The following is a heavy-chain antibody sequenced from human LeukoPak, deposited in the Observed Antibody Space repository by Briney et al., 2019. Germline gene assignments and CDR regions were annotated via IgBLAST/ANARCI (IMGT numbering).Heavy chain of an antibody. J-gene: IGHJ6*03. CDR3: ARDFGEPTVEENYYYYYMDV. CDR1: GFTFSSYS. V-gene: IGHV3-21*01. Sequence: GGSLRLSCAASGFTFSSYSMNWVRQAPGKGLEWVSSISSSSSYIYYADSVKGRFTISRDNAKNSLYLQMNSLRAEDTAVYYCARDFGEPTVEENYYYYYMDVWGKGTTVTVSS. CDR2: ISSSSSYI. D-gene: IGHD4-23*01.